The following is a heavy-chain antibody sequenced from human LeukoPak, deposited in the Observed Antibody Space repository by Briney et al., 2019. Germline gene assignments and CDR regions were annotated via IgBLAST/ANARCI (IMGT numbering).Heavy chain of an antibody. CDR3: ARHPRYYDSSGYFLD. Sequence: GESLKISCKGSGYRFTSYWIGWVRQMPGKGLEWMGIIYPGDSDTRYSPSFQGQVTISADKSISTAYLQWSSLKASDTAMYYCARHPRYYDSSGYFLDWGQGTLVTVSS. J-gene: IGHJ4*02. D-gene: IGHD3-22*01. CDR2: IYPGDSDT. V-gene: IGHV5-51*01. CDR1: GYRFTSYW.